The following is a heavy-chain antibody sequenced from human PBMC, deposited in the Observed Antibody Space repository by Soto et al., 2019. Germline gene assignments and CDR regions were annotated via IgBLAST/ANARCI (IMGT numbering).Heavy chain of an antibody. V-gene: IGHV3-30*18. CDR2: ISYDGSNK. J-gene: IGHJ6*02. CDR1: GFTFSSYG. Sequence: QVQLVESGGGVVQPGRSLRLSCAASGFTFSSYGMHWVRQAPGKGLEWVAVISYDGSNKYYADSVKGRFTISRDNSKNTLYRQMDSLRAEDTAVYYCAKDLGYSSDYYGMDVWGQGTTVTVSS. CDR3: AKDLGYSSDYYGMDV. D-gene: IGHD6-19*01.